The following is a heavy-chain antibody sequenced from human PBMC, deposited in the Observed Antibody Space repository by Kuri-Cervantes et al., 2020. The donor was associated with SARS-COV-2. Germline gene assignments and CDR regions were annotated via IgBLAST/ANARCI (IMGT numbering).Heavy chain of an antibody. CDR1: GGTFSSYA. Sequence: SVKVSCKASGGTFSSYAISWVRQAPGQGLEWMGVIIPILGIANYAQKFQGRVTITADKSTSTAYMELSSLTSEDTAVYYCATVVATYYYYYGMDVWGQGTTVTVSS. CDR3: ATVVATYYYYYGMDV. J-gene: IGHJ6*02. CDR2: IIPILGIA. V-gene: IGHV1-69*10. D-gene: IGHD5-12*01.